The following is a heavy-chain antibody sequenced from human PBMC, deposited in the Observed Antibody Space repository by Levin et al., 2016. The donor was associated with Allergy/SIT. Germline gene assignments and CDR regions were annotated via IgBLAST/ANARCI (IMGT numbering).Heavy chain of an antibody. CDR3: ARCGSGSPPARMDV. D-gene: IGHD3-10*01. CDR2: IIPIFGTA. J-gene: IGHJ6*02. V-gene: IGHV1-69*06. Sequence: WVRQAPGQGLEWMGGIIPIFGTANYAQKFQGRVTITADKSTSTAYMELSSLRSEDTAVYYCARCGSGSPPARMDVWGQGTTVTVSS.